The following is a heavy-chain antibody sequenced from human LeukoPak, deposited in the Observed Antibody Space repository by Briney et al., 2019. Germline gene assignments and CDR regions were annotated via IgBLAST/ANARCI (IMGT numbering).Heavy chain of an antibody. CDR1: GFSISNSA. V-gene: IGHV3-23*01. J-gene: IGHJ4*02. Sequence: GGSLRLSCAASGFSISNSAMSWVRQAPGKGLEWVSLIIGSSGSTFYADSVRGRFNISRDNSKNTLFLQMNSLRAEDTAVYYCAKGAYDYIEMGYFDYWGQGTLVTVSS. CDR2: IIGSSGST. CDR3: AKGAYDYIEMGYFDY. D-gene: IGHD5-12*01.